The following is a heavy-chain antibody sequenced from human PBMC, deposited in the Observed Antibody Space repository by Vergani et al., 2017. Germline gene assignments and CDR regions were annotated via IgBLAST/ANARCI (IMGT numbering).Heavy chain of an antibody. D-gene: IGHD6-13*01. Sequence: EVQLVESGGGLVKPGGSLRLSCAASGFTFSSYSMNWVRQAPGKGLEWVSSISSSSSYIYYADSVKGRFTISRDNAKNSLYLQMNSLRAEDTAVYYCARAYSSSWSFFDYWGQGREVTVSS. J-gene: IGHJ4*02. CDR3: ARAYSSSWSFFDY. CDR2: ISSSSSYI. V-gene: IGHV3-21*01. CDR1: GFTFSSYS.